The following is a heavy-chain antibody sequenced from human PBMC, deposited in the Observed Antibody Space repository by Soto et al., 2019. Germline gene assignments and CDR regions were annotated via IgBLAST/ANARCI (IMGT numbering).Heavy chain of an antibody. CDR3: VRDGTKTLRDWFDP. CDR2: IYATGTT. CDR1: GASISGYY. V-gene: IGHV4-4*07. Sequence: SETVSLTCTGSGASISGYYWSWIRKSAGKGLEWIGRIYATGTTDYNPSLKSRVMMSVDTSKKQFSLKLRSVTAADTAVYYCVRDGTKTLRDWFDPWGQGISVTVSS. D-gene: IGHD1-1*01. J-gene: IGHJ5*02.